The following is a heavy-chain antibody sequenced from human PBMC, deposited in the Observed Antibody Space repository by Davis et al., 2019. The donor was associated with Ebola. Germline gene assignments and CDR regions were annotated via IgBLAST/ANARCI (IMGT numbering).Heavy chain of an antibody. J-gene: IGHJ4*02. Sequence: GESLKISCAASGFTFSDYYMSWIRQAPGKGLEWVSAISGSGGSTYYADSVKGRFTISRDNSKNTLYLQMNSLRAEDTAVYYCAKSTRLVGYDYWGQGTLVTVSS. CDR2: ISGSGGST. CDR3: AKSTRLVGYDY. CDR1: GFTFSDYY. D-gene: IGHD2-8*02. V-gene: IGHV3-23*01.